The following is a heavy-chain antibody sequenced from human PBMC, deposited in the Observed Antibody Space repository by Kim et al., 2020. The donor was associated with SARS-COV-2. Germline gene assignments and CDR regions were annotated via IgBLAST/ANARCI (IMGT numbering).Heavy chain of an antibody. CDR2: INAGNSNT. J-gene: IGHJ5*02. CDR3: AREGYSYGYISWFDP. Sequence: ASVKVSCKASGYTFTSYAMHWVRQAPGQRLEWMGWINAGNSNTKYSQKFQGRVTITRDTSASTAYMELSSLRSEDTAVYYCAREGYSYGYISWFDPWGQGTLVTVSS. D-gene: IGHD5-18*01. V-gene: IGHV1-3*01. CDR1: GYTFTSYA.